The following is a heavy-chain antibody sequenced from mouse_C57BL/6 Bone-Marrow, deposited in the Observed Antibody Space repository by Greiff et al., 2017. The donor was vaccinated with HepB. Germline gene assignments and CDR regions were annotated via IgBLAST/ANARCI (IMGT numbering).Heavy chain of an antibody. CDR1: GYTFTDYN. V-gene: IGHV1-22*01. CDR3: ASSISDYYGSSYSYWYFDV. J-gene: IGHJ1*03. D-gene: IGHD1-1*01. Sequence: VQLQQSGPELVKPGASVKMSCKASGYTFTDYNMHWVKQSHGKSLEWIGYINPNNGGTSYNQKFKGKATLTVNKSSSTAYMELRSLTSEDSAVYYCASSISDYYGSSYSYWYFDVWGTGTTVTVSS. CDR2: INPNNGGT.